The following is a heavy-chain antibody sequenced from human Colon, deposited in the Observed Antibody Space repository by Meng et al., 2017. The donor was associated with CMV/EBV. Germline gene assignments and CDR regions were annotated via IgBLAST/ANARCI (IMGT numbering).Heavy chain of an antibody. D-gene: IGHD2-2*01. CDR3: ARDDCSSTSCYFDY. CDR1: GFTFSSYA. V-gene: IGHV3-30*04. J-gene: IGHJ4*02. Sequence: GESLKISCAASGFTFSSYAMHWVRQAPGKGLEWVAVISYDGSNKYYADSVKGRFTISRDNSKNTLYLQMNSLRAEDTAVYYCARDDCSSTSCYFDYWGQGTLVTVSS. CDR2: ISYDGSNK.